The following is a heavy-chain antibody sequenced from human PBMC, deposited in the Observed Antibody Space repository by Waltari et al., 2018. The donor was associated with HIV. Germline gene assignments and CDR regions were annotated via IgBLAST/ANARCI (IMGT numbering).Heavy chain of an antibody. J-gene: IGHJ4*02. V-gene: IGHV4-34*01. CDR3: SGSWPPFARPQDG. CDR1: GGSFSGYY. CDR2: IKHSGST. Sequence: QVQLQQWGAGLLKPSETLSLTCAVYGGSFSGYYWRWIRQPPGKGLEWIGEIKHSGSTNYNPSLKSRVTISVDTSKNQFSLKLSSVTAADTAVYYCSGSWPPFARPQDGWGQGTLVTVSS. D-gene: IGHD6-13*01.